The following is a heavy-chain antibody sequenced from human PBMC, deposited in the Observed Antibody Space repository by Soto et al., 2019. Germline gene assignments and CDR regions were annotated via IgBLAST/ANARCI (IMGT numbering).Heavy chain of an antibody. CDR3: ARAVVPASRVTWFGP. J-gene: IGHJ5*02. Sequence: ASVKVSCKASGYTFTSYDINWVRQATGQGLEWMGWMNPNSGNTGYAQKFQGRVTMTRNTSISTAYMELSSLRSEDTAVYYCARAVVPASRVTWFGPWGQGTLVTVSS. CDR1: GYTFTSYD. D-gene: IGHD2-2*01. CDR2: MNPNSGNT. V-gene: IGHV1-8*01.